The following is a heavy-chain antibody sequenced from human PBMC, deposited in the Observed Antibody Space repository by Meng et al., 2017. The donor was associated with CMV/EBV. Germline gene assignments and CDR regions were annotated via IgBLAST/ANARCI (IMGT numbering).Heavy chain of an antibody. CDR3: ARGSFTIFGVDEDYFDY. CDR1: GFTFSSYS. J-gene: IGHJ4*02. D-gene: IGHD3-3*01. V-gene: IGHV3-48*04. CDR2: ISSSSSTI. Sequence: GESLKISCAASGFTFSSYSMNWVRQAPGKGLEWVSYISSSSSTIYYADSVKGRFTISRDNAKNSLYLQMNSLRAEDTAVYYCARGSFTIFGVDEDYFDYWGQGTLVTVSS.